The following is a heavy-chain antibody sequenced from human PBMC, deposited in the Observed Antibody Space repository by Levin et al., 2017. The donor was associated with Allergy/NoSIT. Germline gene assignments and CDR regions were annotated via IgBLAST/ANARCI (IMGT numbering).Heavy chain of an antibody. CDR3: AREVNAVLRGVFVYYGMDV. V-gene: IGHV4-38-2*02. CDR1: GYSISSGYF. D-gene: IGHD2-8*01. J-gene: IGHJ6*02. CDR2: IYHNGTT. Sequence: PSETLSLTCVVSGYSISSGYFWGWIRQPPGKGLEWIGNIYHNGTTDYNPSLKSRVTISVDTSKNQFSLKLSSVTAADTAVYYCAREVNAVLRGVFVYYGMDVWGQGTTVTVSS.